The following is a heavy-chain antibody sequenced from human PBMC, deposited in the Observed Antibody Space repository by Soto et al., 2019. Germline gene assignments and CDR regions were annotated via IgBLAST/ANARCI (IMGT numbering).Heavy chain of an antibody. J-gene: IGHJ6*02. Sequence: PSETLSLTCTVSGGSISSYYWSWIRQPPGKGLEWIGYIYYSGSTNYNPSLKSRVTISVDTSKNQFSLKLSSVTAADTAMYYCARLDIVVVPAAMGEYGMDVWGQGTTVTVSS. CDR3: ARLDIVVVPAAMGEYGMDV. V-gene: IGHV4-59*01. CDR1: GGSISSYY. CDR2: IYYSGST. D-gene: IGHD2-2*03.